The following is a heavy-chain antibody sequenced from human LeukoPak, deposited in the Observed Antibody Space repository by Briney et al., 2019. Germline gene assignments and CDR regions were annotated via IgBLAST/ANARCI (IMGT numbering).Heavy chain of an antibody. J-gene: IGHJ5*02. CDR1: GGSISSSSYY. V-gene: IGHV4-61*02. D-gene: IGHD6-13*01. CDR3: ASGGSSWYSDWFDP. Sequence: SETLSLTCTVSGGSISSSSYYWSWIRQPAGKGLEWIGRIYTSGSTNYNPSLKSRVTISVDTSKNQFSLKLSSVTAADTAVYYCASGGSSWYSDWFDPWGQGTLVTVSS. CDR2: IYTSGST.